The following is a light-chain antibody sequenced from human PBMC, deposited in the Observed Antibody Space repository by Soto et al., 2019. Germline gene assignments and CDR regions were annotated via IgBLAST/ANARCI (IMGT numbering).Light chain of an antibody. CDR3: LLFYSGPGV. V-gene: IGLV7-46*01. CDR1: TGAVTSGHY. CDR2: HTS. J-gene: IGLJ2*01. Sequence: QAVVTQGPSLTVSPGETVTLTCGSSTGAVTSGHYSYWFQQKPGQAPRTLIYHTSNKHSWTPARFSGSLFGGKAALTLSGAQPEDEAEYYCLLFYSGPGVFGGGTKVTVL.